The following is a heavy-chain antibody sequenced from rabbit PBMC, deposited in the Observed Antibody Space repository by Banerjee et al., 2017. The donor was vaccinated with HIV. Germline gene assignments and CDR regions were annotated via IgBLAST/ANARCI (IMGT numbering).Heavy chain of an antibody. CDR2: IYTSSGST. CDR1: GFSFSSGYD. CDR3: ARDNDGYRGYDFDL. J-gene: IGHJ4*01. V-gene: IGHV1S45*01. Sequence: QEQLEESGGDLVKPEGSLTLTCTASGFSFSSGYDMCWVRQAPGKGLEWIACIYTSSGSTDYASWVNGRFTISNASSTTMTLQVTSLTAADTATYFCARDNDGYRGYDFDLWGPGTLVTVS. D-gene: IGHD6-1*01.